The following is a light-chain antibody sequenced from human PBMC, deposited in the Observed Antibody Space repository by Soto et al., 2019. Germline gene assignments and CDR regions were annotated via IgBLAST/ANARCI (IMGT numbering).Light chain of an antibody. CDR2: DAA. Sequence: DIVLTQSPGTLSLSPGEGATLSCRASQSVRANYVAWYQQKPGQAPRVLIYDAASGATGIPDRFSGSGSGTDVTLAISRLEPEDFALDYCLQYGTPPYTFGQGNKVEIK. CDR3: LQYGTPPYT. CDR1: QSVRANY. V-gene: IGKV3-20*01. J-gene: IGKJ2*01.